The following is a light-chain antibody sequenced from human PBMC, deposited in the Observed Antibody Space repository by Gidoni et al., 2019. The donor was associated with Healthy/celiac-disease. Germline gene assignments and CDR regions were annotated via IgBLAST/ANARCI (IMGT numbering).Light chain of an antibody. V-gene: IGKV3D-11*01. CDR2: DAS. CDR1: QGVSSY. J-gene: IGKJ4*01. CDR3: QQRSNWPMLT. Sequence: STGTLSLSPGERATLSCRASQGVSSYLAWYQQKPGQAPRLLIYDASNRATGIPARFSGSGPGTDFTLTISSLEPEDFAVYYCQQRSNWPMLTFGGGTKVEIK.